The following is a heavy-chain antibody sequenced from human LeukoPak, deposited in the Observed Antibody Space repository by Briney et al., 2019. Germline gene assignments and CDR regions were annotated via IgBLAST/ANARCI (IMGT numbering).Heavy chain of an antibody. CDR3: AKVLSQGYPNSWTNWFDS. J-gene: IGHJ5*01. V-gene: IGHV3-23*01. D-gene: IGHD6-13*01. Sequence: TGGSLRLSCAAYGFTFSNYAMNWVRQAPGKGPEWVSAISSSGGRTFYAASVEGRFTVSRDNSKSTLYLQMSSLRAEDTAVYSCAKVLSQGYPNSWTNWFDSWGQGALVTVSS. CDR1: GFTFSNYA. CDR2: ISSSGGRT.